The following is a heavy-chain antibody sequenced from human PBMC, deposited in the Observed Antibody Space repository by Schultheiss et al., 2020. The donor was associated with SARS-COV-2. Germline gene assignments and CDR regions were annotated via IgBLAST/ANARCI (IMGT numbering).Heavy chain of an antibody. D-gene: IGHD6-19*01. Sequence: GESLKISCAASGFTFSSYSMNWVRQTTGKGLEWVSSISSSSSYIYYADSVKGRFTISRDNSKNTLYLQMNSLRAEDTAVYYCAKDRGSSGTADYFQHWGQGTLVTVSS. J-gene: IGHJ1*01. CDR2: ISSSSSYI. V-gene: IGHV3-21*04. CDR1: GFTFSSYS. CDR3: AKDRGSSGTADYFQH.